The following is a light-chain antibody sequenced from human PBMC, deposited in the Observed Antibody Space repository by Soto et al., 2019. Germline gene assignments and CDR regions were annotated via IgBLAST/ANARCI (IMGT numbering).Light chain of an antibody. V-gene: IGKV1-5*03. CDR3: QQYNSYPVT. CDR1: QSISSW. Sequence: DIRMTQSPSTLSASVGDRVTITCRASQSISSWLAWYQQKPWKAPKLLIYKASSVESGVPSSFSGSGSGTEFTLTISSPQTDDVAPYYGQQYNSYPVTFGNGTKLDIK. J-gene: IGKJ2*01. CDR2: KAS.